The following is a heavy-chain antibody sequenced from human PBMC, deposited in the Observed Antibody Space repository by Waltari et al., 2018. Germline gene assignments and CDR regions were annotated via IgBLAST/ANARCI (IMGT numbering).Heavy chain of an antibody. CDR2: ISPGDSDT. D-gene: IGHD2-2*01. V-gene: IGHV5-51*01. Sequence: EVQLAQSGAEVKKPGESLKISCKGSGYSFTSYWSGWVRQMPGRGLEWMGIISPGDSDTRYSPSFQGQVTISADKSSNTAHLQWSSLKASDTAMYYCARLGGGWVVPGAVGTFDIWGQGTMVTVSS. CDR1: GYSFTSYW. CDR3: ARLGGGWVVPGAVGTFDI. J-gene: IGHJ3*02.